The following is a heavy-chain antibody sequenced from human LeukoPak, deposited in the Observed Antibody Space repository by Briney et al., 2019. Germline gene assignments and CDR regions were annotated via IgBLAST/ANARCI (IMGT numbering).Heavy chain of an antibody. Sequence: SETLSLTCAVYGGSFSGYYWSWIRQPPGKGLEWIGEINHSGSTNYNPSLKSRVTISVDTSKNQFSLRLCSVTAADTAVYYCAREGGNYGDYQKRSDYWGQGTLVTVSS. V-gene: IGHV4-34*01. D-gene: IGHD4-17*01. J-gene: IGHJ4*02. CDR1: GGSFSGYY. CDR2: INHSGST. CDR3: AREGGNYGDYQKRSDY.